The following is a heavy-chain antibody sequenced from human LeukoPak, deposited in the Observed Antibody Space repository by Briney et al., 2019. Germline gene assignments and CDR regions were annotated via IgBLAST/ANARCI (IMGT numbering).Heavy chain of an antibody. Sequence: ASVKVSCKASGYTFTNYYMHWVRQAPGEGLEWMGIINPTGGSTSYAQKFQGRVTMTRDTSISTAYMELSRLRSDDTAVYYCARVRGLRYFDWLFSAFDYWGQGTLVTVSS. CDR2: INPTGGST. CDR1: GYTFTNYY. CDR3: ARVRGLRYFDWLFSAFDY. D-gene: IGHD3-9*01. V-gene: IGHV1-46*01. J-gene: IGHJ4*02.